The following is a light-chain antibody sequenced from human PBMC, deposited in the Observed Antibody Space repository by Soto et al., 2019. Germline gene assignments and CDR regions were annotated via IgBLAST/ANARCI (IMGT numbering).Light chain of an antibody. V-gene: IGLV2-14*03. J-gene: IGLJ1*01. CDR2: AVS. Sequence: QSALTHPASVSGSPGQSITISCSGTSIDIGSYNHVAWYQQFPGKSPKLMIYAVSDRPSGVSDRFSGSKSGITASLTISGLQTEDEADYYCISYTDRQSYLFGTGTKV. CDR1: SIDIGSYNH. CDR3: ISYTDRQSYL.